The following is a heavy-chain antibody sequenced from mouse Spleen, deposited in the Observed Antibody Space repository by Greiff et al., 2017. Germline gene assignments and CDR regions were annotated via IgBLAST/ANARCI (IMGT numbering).Heavy chain of an antibody. CDR3: ARYGNYVYFDY. CDR1: GYAFSSYW. V-gene: IGHV1-80*01. J-gene: IGHJ2*01. D-gene: IGHD2-1*01. CDR2: IYPGDGDT. Sequence: QVQLQQSGAELVRPGSSVKISCKASGYAFSSYWMNWVKQRPGQGLEWIGQIYPGDGDTNYNGKFKGKATLTADKSSSTAYMQLSSLTSEDSAVYFCARYGNYVYFDYWGQGTTLTVSS.